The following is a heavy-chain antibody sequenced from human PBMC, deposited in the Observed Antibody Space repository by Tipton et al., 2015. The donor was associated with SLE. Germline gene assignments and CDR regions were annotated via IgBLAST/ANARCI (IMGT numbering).Heavy chain of an antibody. CDR1: GYSITSDNY. CDR2: IHHDGGT. CDR3: TRRHYSGPFDS. J-gene: IGHJ4*02. D-gene: IGHD5-12*01. Sequence: TLSLTCTVSGYSITSDNYWGWIRQPPGKGLEWIGSIHHDGGTYYNPSLKSRVTMSVDTSKSQFSLNLKSVTATDTAVYYCTRRHYSGPFDSWGQGTLVTVSS. V-gene: IGHV4-38-2*02.